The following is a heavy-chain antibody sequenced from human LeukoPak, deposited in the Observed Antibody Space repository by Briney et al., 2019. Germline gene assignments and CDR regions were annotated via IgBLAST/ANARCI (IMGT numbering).Heavy chain of an antibody. D-gene: IGHD4-17*01. CDR1: GFTFSSYG. CDR2: ISYDGSNK. J-gene: IGHJ4*02. V-gene: IGHV3-30*18. Sequence: GGSLRLSCAASGFTFSSYGMHWVRQAPGKGLGWVAVISYDGSNKYYADSVKGRFTISRDNSKNTLYLQMNSLRAEDTAVHYCAKGLRLGPTVTTSGYWGQGTLVTVSS. CDR3: AKGLRLGPTVTTSGY.